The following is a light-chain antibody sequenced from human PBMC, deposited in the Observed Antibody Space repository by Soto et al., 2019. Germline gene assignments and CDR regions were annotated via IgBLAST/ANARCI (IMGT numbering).Light chain of an antibody. J-gene: IGLJ2*01. Sequence: NFMLTQPHSVSESPGKTLTISCTLISVSIANNYVQWYQQRPGSAPTTVIYENKLRPSGGPGRFSGSTDASSNSASLTISGLQTEDEADYYCQSYDADFVIFGGGTKVTVL. CDR3: QSYDADFVI. CDR1: SVSIANNY. CDR2: ENK. V-gene: IGLV6-57*04.